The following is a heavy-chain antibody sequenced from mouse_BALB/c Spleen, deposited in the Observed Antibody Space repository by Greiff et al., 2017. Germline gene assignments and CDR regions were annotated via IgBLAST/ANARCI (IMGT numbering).Heavy chain of an antibody. CDR1: GFTFSSYA. Sequence: EVHLVESGGGLVKPGGSLKLSCAASGFTFSSYAMSWVRQTPEKRLEWVATISSGGSYTYYPDSVKGRFTISRDNAKNTLYLQMSSLRSEDTAMYYCARRGVFGHAMDYWGQGTSVTVSS. CDR3: ARRGVFGHAMDY. V-gene: IGHV5-9-3*01. CDR2: ISSGGSYT. J-gene: IGHJ4*01.